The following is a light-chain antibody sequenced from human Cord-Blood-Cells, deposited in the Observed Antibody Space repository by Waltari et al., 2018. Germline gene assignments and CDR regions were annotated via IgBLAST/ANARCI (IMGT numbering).Light chain of an antibody. J-gene: IGLJ2*01. V-gene: IGLV1-44*01. Sequence: QSVLTQPPSASGTPGQRVTISCSGSSSNIGSNTVYWYQQPPGTAPKLLICSNNLRPSGVPDRFSGSKSGTSASLAISGLQSEDEADYYCAAWDDSLNGVVFGGGTKLTVL. CDR3: AAWDDSLNGVV. CDR1: SSNIGSNT. CDR2: SNN.